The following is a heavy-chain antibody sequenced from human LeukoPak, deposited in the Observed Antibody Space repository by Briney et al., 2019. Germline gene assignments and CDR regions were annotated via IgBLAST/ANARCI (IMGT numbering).Heavy chain of an antibody. CDR2: ISGSGGST. J-gene: IGHJ5*02. CDR3: AKDSAPNWFDP. V-gene: IGHV3-23*01. Sequence: PSETLSLTCTVSGGSISSGGYYWSWVRQAPGKGLEWVSAISGSGGSTYYADSVKGRFTISRDNSKNTLYLQMNSLRAEDTAVYYCAKDSAPNWFDPWGQGTLVTVSS. CDR1: GGSISSGGYY.